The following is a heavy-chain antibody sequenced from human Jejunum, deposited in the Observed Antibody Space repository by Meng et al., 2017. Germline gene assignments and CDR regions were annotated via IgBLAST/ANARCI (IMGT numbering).Heavy chain of an antibody. CDR1: GFTFSTYS. CDR3: ARFTGSYYYFDY. Sequence: GESLKISCAASGFTFSTYSMNWVRQAPGKGLEWVSSISSTSSYIYYADSVKGRFTFSRDNAKNSLYLQMSSLRAEDTAVYYCARFTGSYYYFDYWGQGTLVTVSS. CDR2: ISSTSSYI. J-gene: IGHJ4*02. V-gene: IGHV3-21*01. D-gene: IGHD3-10*01.